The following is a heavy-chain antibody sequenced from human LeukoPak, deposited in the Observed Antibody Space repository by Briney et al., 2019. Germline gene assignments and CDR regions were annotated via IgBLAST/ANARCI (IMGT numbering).Heavy chain of an antibody. Sequence: PGGSLRLSCAASGFTFSTYGMHWVRQAPGKGPEWVAVIWYDGSNEYYADSVKGRFAVSRDNSRNTMYLQMNSLRAEDTGIYYCARDFDSRGYSPSYWGQGTLVTVSS. CDR2: IWYDGSNE. D-gene: IGHD3-22*01. CDR3: ARDFDSRGYSPSY. CDR1: GFTFSTYG. J-gene: IGHJ4*02. V-gene: IGHV3-33*01.